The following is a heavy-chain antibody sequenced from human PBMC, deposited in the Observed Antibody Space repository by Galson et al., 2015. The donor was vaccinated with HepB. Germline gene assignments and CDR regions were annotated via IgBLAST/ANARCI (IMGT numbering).Heavy chain of an antibody. CDR3: ARERRRYGSGSDGADAFDI. D-gene: IGHD3-10*01. CDR1: GYTFTGYY. CDR2: INPNSGGT. Sequence: SVKVSCKASGYTFTGYYMHWVRQAPGQGLEWMGWINPNSGGTNYAQKFQGWVTMTRDTSISTAYMELSRLRSDDTAVYYCARERRRYGSGSDGADAFDIWGQGTMVTVSS. V-gene: IGHV1-2*04. J-gene: IGHJ3*02.